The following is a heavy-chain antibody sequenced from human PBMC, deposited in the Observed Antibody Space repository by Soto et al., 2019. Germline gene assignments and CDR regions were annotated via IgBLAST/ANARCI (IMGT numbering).Heavy chain of an antibody. D-gene: IGHD5-12*01. CDR3: ARDRRYDSFDY. V-gene: IGHV3-7*04. CDR2: IKEDGSEK. J-gene: IGHJ4*02. Sequence: EVQLVESGGGLVQPGGSLRVSCAASGFTFSSYWMSWVRQAPGKGLEWVANIKEDGSEKYYVDSVKGRFTISRDNAKNSLYLQMNSLRAEDTAVYYCARDRRYDSFDYWGQGSLVTVSS. CDR1: GFTFSSYW.